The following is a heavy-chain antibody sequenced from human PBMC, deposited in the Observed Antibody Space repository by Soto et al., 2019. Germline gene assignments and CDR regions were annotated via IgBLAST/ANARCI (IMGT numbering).Heavy chain of an antibody. Sequence: SGPTLVNPTQTLTLTCSFSGFSLSTNGVGVGWIRQPPGKALQWLALLYWDDDKRYRPSLKRRLSITKDTSKKQVVLTMTNMDPVDTATYYCAHLRGGSGNYSFDYWGQGTPVTV. D-gene: IGHD3-10*01. CDR1: GFSLSTNGVG. CDR2: LYWDDDK. J-gene: IGHJ4*02. V-gene: IGHV2-5*02. CDR3: AHLRGGSGNYSFDY.